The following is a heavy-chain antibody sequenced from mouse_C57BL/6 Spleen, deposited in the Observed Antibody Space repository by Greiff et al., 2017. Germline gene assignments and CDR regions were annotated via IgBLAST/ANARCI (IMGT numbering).Heavy chain of an antibody. V-gene: IGHV1-63*01. D-gene: IGHD3-2*02. J-gene: IGHJ1*03. Sequence: VQLQQSGAELVRPGTSVKMSCKASGYTFTNYWIGWAKQRPGHGLEWIGDIYPGGGYTNYNEKFKGKATLTADKSSSTAYMQFSSLTSEDSAIYYCARHQDWYFDVWGTGTTVTVSS. CDR1: GYTFTNYW. CDR3: ARHQDWYFDV. CDR2: IYPGGGYT.